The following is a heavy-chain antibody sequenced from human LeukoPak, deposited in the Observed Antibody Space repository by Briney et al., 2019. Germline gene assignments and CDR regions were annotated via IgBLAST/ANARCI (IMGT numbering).Heavy chain of an antibody. CDR3: ARDMYCSSTSCYGEFDY. J-gene: IGHJ4*02. V-gene: IGHV4-61*02. CDR1: GGSISSGSYY. D-gene: IGHD2-2*01. CDR2: IYTSRST. Sequence: SKTLSLTCTDSGGSISSGSYYWSWIRQPAGEGLEWIGRIYTSRSTNYNPSLKGRVTMSVDTSKNQFSLKLSSVTAADTAVYYCARDMYCSSTSCYGEFDYWGEGTLVTVSS.